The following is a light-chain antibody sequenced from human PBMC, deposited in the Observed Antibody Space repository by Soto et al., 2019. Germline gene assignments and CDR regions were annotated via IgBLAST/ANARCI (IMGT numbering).Light chain of an antibody. Sequence: QLVLTQPPSASGAPGQRVTISCSGSSSNVGINYVYWYQQLPGTAPKLLIYRDNQRPSGVPDRFSGSKSGTSASLAISGLRSEDEADYCTAWDDSLRGRVFGGGTKLTVL. CDR1: SSNVGINY. CDR3: TAWDDSLRGRV. V-gene: IGLV1-47*01. CDR2: RDN. J-gene: IGLJ2*01.